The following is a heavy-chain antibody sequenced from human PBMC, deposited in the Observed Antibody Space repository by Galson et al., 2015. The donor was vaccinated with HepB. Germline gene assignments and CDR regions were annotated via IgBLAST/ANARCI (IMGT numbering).Heavy chain of an antibody. CDR2: IYYSGST. Sequence: TLSLTCTVSGGSISSGDYYWSWIRQPPGKGLEWIGYIYYSGSTYYNPSLKSRVTISVDTSKNQFSLKLSSVTAADTAVYYCARCGKAMVRGVIEYWGQGTLVTVSS. CDR1: GGSISSGDYY. V-gene: IGHV4-30-4*01. D-gene: IGHD3-10*01. J-gene: IGHJ4*02. CDR3: ARCGKAMVRGVIEY.